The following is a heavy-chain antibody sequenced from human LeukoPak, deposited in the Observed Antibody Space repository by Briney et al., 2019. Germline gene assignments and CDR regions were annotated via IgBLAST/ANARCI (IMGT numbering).Heavy chain of an antibody. V-gene: IGHV1-2*02. J-gene: IGHJ4*02. Sequence: ASVTVSCKASGYTFTGYYMHWVRQAPGQGLEWMGWINPNGGGTNYAQKFQGRVTMTRDTSISTAYMELSRLRSDDTAVYYCARDSSRWFGEFELVDSYYFDYWGQGTLVTVSS. D-gene: IGHD3-10*01. CDR1: GYTFTGYY. CDR2: INPNGGGT. CDR3: ARDSSRWFGEFELVDSYYFDY.